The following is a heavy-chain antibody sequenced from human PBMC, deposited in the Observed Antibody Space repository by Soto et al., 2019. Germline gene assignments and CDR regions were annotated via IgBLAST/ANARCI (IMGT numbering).Heavy chain of an antibody. J-gene: IGHJ5*02. CDR3: ARILPPYYDILPGYSAHNWFDP. CDR2: IYWDDDK. CDR1: GFSLSTSGVG. Sequence: QITLKESGPTLVKPTQTLTLTCTFSGFSLSTSGVGVGWIRQPPGKALEWLALIYWDDDKRYSPSLKSRLTITKDTSKNQVVLTMTNMDPVDTATYYCARILPPYYDILPGYSAHNWFDPWGQGTLVTVSS. D-gene: IGHD3-9*01. V-gene: IGHV2-5*02.